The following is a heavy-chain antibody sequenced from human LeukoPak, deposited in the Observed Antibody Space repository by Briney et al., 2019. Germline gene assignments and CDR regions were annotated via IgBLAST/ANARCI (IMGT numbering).Heavy chain of an antibody. CDR1: GYTFTGYY. Sequence: GASVKVSCKASGYTFTGYYMHWVRQAPGQGLEWMGWINPNSGGTNYAQKFQGRVTMTRDTSISTAYMELSRLRSDGTAVYYCASSPYYDFWSGYFDYWGQGTLVTVSS. D-gene: IGHD3-3*01. CDR3: ASSPYYDFWSGYFDY. CDR2: INPNSGGT. V-gene: IGHV1-2*02. J-gene: IGHJ4*02.